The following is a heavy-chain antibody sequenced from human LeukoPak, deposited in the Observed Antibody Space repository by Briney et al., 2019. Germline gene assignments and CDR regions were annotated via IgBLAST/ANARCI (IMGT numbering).Heavy chain of an antibody. CDR2: ISSSGSTI. CDR3: AREATSGYSSGWYDNWFDP. Sequence: VQPGGSLRLSCAASGFTFSSYEMNWVRQAPGKGLEWVSYISSSGSTIYYADSVKGRFTISRDNAKNSLYLQMNSLRAEHTAGYYCAREATSGYSSGWYDNWFDPWGQGTLVTVSS. J-gene: IGHJ5*02. V-gene: IGHV3-48*03. CDR1: GFTFSSYE. D-gene: IGHD6-19*01.